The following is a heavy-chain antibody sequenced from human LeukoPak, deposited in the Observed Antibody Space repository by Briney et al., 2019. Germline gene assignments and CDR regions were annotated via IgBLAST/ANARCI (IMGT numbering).Heavy chain of an antibody. Sequence: SETLSLTCTVSGGSISSSSYYSGWIRQPPGKGLEWIGSIYYSGSTYYNPSLKSRVTISVDTSKNQFSLKLSSVTAADTAVHYCARQLGYCSSTSCYADKVDYWGQGTLVTVSS. CDR2: IYYSGST. CDR3: ARQLGYCSSTSCYADKVDY. D-gene: IGHD2-2*01. V-gene: IGHV4-39*01. J-gene: IGHJ4*02. CDR1: GGSISSSSYY.